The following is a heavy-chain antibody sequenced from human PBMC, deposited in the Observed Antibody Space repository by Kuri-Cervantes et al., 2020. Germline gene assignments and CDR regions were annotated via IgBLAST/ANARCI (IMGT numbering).Heavy chain of an antibody. CDR2: INHSGST. J-gene: IGHJ5*02. Sequence: GSLRLSCAVYGGSFSGYYWSWIRQPPGKGLEWIGEINHSGSTNYNPSLKSRVTISVDKSKNQFSLKLSSVTAADTAVYYCARDPGGGSWFYPWGQGTLVTVSS. V-gene: IGHV4-34*01. D-gene: IGHD1-26*01. CDR3: ARDPGGGSWFYP. CDR1: GGSFSGYY.